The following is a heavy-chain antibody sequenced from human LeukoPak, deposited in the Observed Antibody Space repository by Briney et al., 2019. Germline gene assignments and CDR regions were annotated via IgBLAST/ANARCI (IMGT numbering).Heavy chain of an antibody. Sequence: GGSLRLPCATSGFTFDKYGIHWVRQAPGKGLEWVAVIWHDGSRTHYADSLKGRFTISRDNSKDTAFLQMNSLTVEDTATYYCAGAISKGAGIDSWGQGTLVTVSS. J-gene: IGHJ4*02. D-gene: IGHD1-26*01. CDR3: AGAISKGAGIDS. CDR1: GFTFDKYG. V-gene: IGHV3-33*03. CDR2: IWHDGSRT.